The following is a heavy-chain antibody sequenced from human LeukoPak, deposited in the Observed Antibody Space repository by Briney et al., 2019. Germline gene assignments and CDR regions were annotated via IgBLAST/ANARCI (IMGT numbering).Heavy chain of an antibody. D-gene: IGHD4-23*01. Sequence: GATVKISCKASGYTFTDYYMHWVQQAPGQGLEWMGRIIPILGIANYAQKFQGRVTITADKSTSTAYMELSSLRSEDTAVYYCARDGADYGGNPRGAEYFQHWGQGTLVTVSS. J-gene: IGHJ1*01. CDR3: ARDGADYGGNPRGAEYFQH. CDR2: IIPILGIA. CDR1: GYTFTDYY. V-gene: IGHV1-69*04.